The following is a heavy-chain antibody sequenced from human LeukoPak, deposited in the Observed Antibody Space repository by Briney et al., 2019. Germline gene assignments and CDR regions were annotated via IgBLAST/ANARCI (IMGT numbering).Heavy chain of an antibody. CDR1: GFPFNRFA. CDR3: AKEGITGADS. CDR2: ISGGGDA. V-gene: IGHV3-23*01. Sequence: PGGSLRLSCTASGFPFNRFAMSWVRQAPGQGLAWVSAISGGGDAHYADSVKGRFTISRDNSKNTLFLHVNNLTADDTALYYCAKEGITGADSWGQGTLVSVSS. J-gene: IGHJ4*02.